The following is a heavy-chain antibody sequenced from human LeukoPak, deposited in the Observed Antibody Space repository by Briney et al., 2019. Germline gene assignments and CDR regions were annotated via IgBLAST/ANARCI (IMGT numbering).Heavy chain of an antibody. CDR2: LWFDGSNT. J-gene: IGHJ2*01. Sequence: GGSLRLSCAASGFTFSSYGMHWVRQAPGKGLEWVAVLWFDGSNTYYAESVKGRFTISRDNYKNTLYLQMNSLRAEDTAVYYCAKDPYYFDSSDYLRDVRGYFDLWGRGTLVTVSS. D-gene: IGHD3-22*01. CDR3: AKDPYYFDSSDYLRDVRGYFDL. CDR1: GFTFSSYG. V-gene: IGHV3-33*06.